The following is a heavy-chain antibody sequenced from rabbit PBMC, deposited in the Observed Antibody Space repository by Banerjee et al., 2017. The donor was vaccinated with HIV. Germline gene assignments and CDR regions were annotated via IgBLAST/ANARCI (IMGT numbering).Heavy chain of an antibody. CDR2: IDAGSSDNT. CDR3: ARDPWAGSKL. Sequence: QSLEESGGDLVKPGASLTLTCTASGFSFSSSQWICWVRQAPGKGLEWIACIDAGSSDNTWYASWAKGRFTISKSTSLNTVDLKMTSLTAADTATYFCARDPWAGSKLWGPGTLVTVS. J-gene: IGHJ4*01. CDR1: GFSFSSSQW. V-gene: IGHV1S40*01. D-gene: IGHD4-2*01.